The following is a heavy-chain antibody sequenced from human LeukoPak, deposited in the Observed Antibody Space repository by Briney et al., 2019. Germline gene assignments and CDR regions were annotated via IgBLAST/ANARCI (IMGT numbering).Heavy chain of an antibody. CDR1: GYSISSGYY. J-gene: IGHJ1*01. V-gene: IGHV4-38-2*02. CDR2: IYHSGST. CDR3: AREVCSGGSCNYFQH. Sequence: SETLSLTCTVSGYSISSGYYWGWIRQPPGKGLEWIGSIYHSGSTDYNPSLKSRVTISLDTSKNNFSLKLRSVTAADTAVYYCAREVCSGGSCNYFQHWGQGTLVTVSS. D-gene: IGHD2-15*01.